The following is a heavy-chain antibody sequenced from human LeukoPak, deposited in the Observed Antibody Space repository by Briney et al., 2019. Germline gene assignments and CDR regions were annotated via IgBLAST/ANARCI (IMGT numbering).Heavy chain of an antibody. CDR3: ARAVGGYCSSTSCYHLDY. Sequence: SETLSLTCAVYGGSFSGYYWSWIRQPPGKGLEWIGEIIHSGSTNYNPSLKSRVTISVDTSKNQFSLKLSSVTAADTAVYYCARAVGGYCSSTSCYHLDYWGQGTLVTVSS. V-gene: IGHV4-34*12. CDR1: GGSFSGYY. J-gene: IGHJ4*02. CDR2: IIHSGST. D-gene: IGHD2-2*01.